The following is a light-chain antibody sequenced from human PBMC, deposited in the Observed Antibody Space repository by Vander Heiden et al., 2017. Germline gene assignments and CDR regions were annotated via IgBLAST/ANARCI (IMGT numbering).Light chain of an antibody. Sequence: DIQMTQSPSSLSASVGDRVTITCRASQSISSYLNWYQQKPGKAPKLLIYAASSLQSGVPSRFSGSGSGTDFSLTISSVQPEDFATYYCQQSYSTPYTFSQGTKLEIK. CDR1: QSISSY. CDR3: QQSYSTPYT. V-gene: IGKV1-39*01. CDR2: AAS. J-gene: IGKJ2*01.